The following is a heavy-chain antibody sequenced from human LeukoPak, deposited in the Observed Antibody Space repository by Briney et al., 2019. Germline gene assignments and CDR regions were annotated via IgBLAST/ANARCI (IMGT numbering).Heavy chain of an antibody. CDR1: GYTFTSYG. V-gene: IGHV1-18*01. Sequence: ASVKVSCKASGYTFTSYGISWVRQAPGQGLEWMGWISAYNGNTNYAQKLQGRVTMTTDTSTSTAYKELRSLRSDDTAVYYCARVRGQRYCSGGSCYPGYYYYYGMDVWGQGTTVTVSS. J-gene: IGHJ6*02. CDR3: ARVRGQRYCSGGSCYPGYYYYYGMDV. CDR2: ISAYNGNT. D-gene: IGHD2-15*01.